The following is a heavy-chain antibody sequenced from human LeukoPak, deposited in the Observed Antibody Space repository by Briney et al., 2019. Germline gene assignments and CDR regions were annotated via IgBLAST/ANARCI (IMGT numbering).Heavy chain of an antibody. J-gene: IGHJ6*03. D-gene: IGHD3-3*02. V-gene: IGHV4-59*01. CDR1: GGSISPYY. Sequence: SEALSLTCTVSGGSISPYYWSWIRQPPGKGLEWIGYIYYSGSTNYNPSLKSRVTISVDTSKNQFSLKLSSVTAADTAVYYCARAFYPGYYSYMAVWGKGTTVTVSS. CDR3: ARAFYPGYYSYMAV. CDR2: IYYSGST.